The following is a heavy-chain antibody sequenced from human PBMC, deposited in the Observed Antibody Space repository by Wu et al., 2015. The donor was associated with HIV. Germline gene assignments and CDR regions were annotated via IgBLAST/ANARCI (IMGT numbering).Heavy chain of an antibody. V-gene: IGHV1-2*02. J-gene: IGHJ4*02. D-gene: IGHD3-3*01. CDR1: GYTFTGYY. CDR3: ARDLGPHIWSGYYCDY. CDR2: INPNSGGT. Sequence: QVQLVQSGAEVKKPGASVKVSCKASGYTFTGYYMHWVRQAPGQGLEWMGWINPNSGGTNYAQKFQGRVTMTRDTSISTAYMELSRLRSDDTAVYYCARDLGPHIWSGYYCDYWGQGTLVTVSS.